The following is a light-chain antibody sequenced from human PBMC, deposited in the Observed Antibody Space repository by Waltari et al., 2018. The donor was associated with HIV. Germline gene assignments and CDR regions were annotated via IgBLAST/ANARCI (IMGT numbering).Light chain of an antibody. Sequence: AIRMTQSPSSFSASVGDRVTITCRASQGISTYLAWYQQNPGKAPELLIYDTSTLQSGVPSRFSGSGSGTDFTLTISRLQSEDFATYFCQQYYTYWLTFGGGTKVDI. CDR2: DTS. CDR1: QGISTY. J-gene: IGKJ4*01. CDR3: QQYYTYWLT. V-gene: IGKV1-8*01.